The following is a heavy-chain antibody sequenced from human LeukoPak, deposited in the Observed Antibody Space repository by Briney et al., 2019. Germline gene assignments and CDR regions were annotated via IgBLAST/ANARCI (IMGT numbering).Heavy chain of an antibody. D-gene: IGHD3-3*01. J-gene: IGHJ5*02. CDR2: IYTSGST. Sequence: SQTLSLTCTVSGGSISSYYWSWVRQPAGKGLEWLGRIYTSGSTNYNPSLKSRVTMSVDTSKNQFSLKLSSVTAADTAVYYCARDGTSITIFGVVYTLWFDPWGQGTLVTVSS. CDR1: GGSISSYY. CDR3: ARDGTSITIFGVVYTLWFDP. V-gene: IGHV4-4*07.